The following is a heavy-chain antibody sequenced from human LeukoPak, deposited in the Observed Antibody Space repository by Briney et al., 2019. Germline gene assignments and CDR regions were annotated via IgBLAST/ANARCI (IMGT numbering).Heavy chain of an antibody. CDR1: GYTLTELS. J-gene: IGHJ4*02. D-gene: IGHD3-10*01. CDR2: FDPEDGET. V-gene: IGHV1-24*01. Sequence: ASVKVSCKVSGYTLTELSMHWVRQAPGKGLEWMGGFDPEDGETIYAQKFQGRVTMTEDTSTDTAYMELSSLSSEDTAVYYCATDPPLWFGELGHFDYWGQGTLVTVSS. CDR3: ATDPPLWFGELGHFDY.